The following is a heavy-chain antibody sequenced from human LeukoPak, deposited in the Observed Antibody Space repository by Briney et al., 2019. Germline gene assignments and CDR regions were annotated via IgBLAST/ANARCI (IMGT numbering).Heavy chain of an antibody. CDR3: ARDPKIGYCSGGSCYSHRYFDY. J-gene: IGHJ4*02. CDR1: GYTFTGYY. D-gene: IGHD2-15*01. CDR2: ISPNSGGT. V-gene: IGHV1-2*02. Sequence: ASVKVSCKASGYTFTGYYMHWVRQAPGQGLEWMGWISPNSGGTNYAQKFQGRVTMTRDTSISTAYMELSRLRSDDTAVYYCARDPKIGYCSGGSCYSHRYFDYWGQGTLVTVSS.